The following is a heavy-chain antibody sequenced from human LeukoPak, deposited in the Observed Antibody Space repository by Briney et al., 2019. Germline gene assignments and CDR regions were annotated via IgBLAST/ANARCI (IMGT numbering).Heavy chain of an antibody. Sequence: GASVKVSCKASGYTFTSYDTNWVRQATGQGLEWMGWMNPNSGNTGYAQKFQGRVTMTRNTSISTAYMELSSLRSEDTAVYYCARGRVVVAATPVAYYYGMDVWGQGTTVTVSS. J-gene: IGHJ6*02. CDR2: MNPNSGNT. V-gene: IGHV1-8*01. CDR3: ARGRVVVAATPVAYYYGMDV. D-gene: IGHD2-15*01. CDR1: GYTFTSYD.